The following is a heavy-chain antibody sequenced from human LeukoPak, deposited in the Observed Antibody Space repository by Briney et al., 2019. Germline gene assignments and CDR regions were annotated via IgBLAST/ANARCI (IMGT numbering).Heavy chain of an antibody. CDR1: GFTFSSYG. V-gene: IGHV3-33*01. CDR2: IWYDGRNK. Sequence: HPGGSLRLSCAASGFTFSSYGMNWVRQAPGKGLEWVAVIWYDGRNKFYTDSLKGRFTISRDNSKNTLYLQMNSLRAEDTAVYYCARVNRGDAFDIWGQGTLVTVSS. D-gene: IGHD3-16*02. J-gene: IGHJ3*02. CDR3: ARVNRGDAFDI.